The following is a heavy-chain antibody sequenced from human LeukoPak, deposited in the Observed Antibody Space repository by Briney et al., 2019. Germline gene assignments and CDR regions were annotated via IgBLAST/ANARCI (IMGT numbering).Heavy chain of an antibody. CDR1: GGSFSGYY. CDR3: ARDHPGGAAANRGWFDP. D-gene: IGHD6-13*01. CDR2: INHSGST. J-gene: IGHJ5*02. V-gene: IGHV4-34*01. Sequence: SETLSLXCAVYGGSFSGYYWSWSRQPPGKGLEWIGEINHSGSTNYNPFLKSRVTISVDTSKNQFSLKLSSVTAADTAVYYCARDHPGGAAANRGWFDPWGQGTLVTVSS.